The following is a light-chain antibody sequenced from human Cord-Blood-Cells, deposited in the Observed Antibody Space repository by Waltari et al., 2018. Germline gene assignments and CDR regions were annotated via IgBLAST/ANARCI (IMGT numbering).Light chain of an antibody. J-gene: IGKJ1*01. CDR2: KAS. CDR1: QSISSW. V-gene: IGKV1-5*03. Sequence: DIQITQSPSTLSPSVGDRVTITCRASQSISSWLAWYQQKPGKAPKLLIYKASSLESGVPSRFSGSGSGTEFTLTISSLQPDDFATYYCQQYNSYSGTFGQGTKVEIK. CDR3: QQYNSYSGT.